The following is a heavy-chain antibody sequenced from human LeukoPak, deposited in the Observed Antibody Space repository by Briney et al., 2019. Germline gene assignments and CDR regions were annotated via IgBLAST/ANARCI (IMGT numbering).Heavy chain of an antibody. D-gene: IGHD3-10*01. V-gene: IGHV3-48*03. CDR1: GFSFSSYE. CDR3: ARGWNYYGSGSYYPPYDAFDI. CDR2: ISSSGSTI. Sequence: GGSLRLSCAASGFSFSSYEMNWVRQAPGKGLEWVSYISSSGSTIYYADSVKGRFTISRDNAKNSLYLQMNSLRAEDTAVYYCARGWNYYGSGSYYPPYDAFDIWGQGTMVTVSS. J-gene: IGHJ3*02.